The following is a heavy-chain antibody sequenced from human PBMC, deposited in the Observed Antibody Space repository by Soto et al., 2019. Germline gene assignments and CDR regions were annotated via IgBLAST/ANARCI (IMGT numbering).Heavy chain of an antibody. CDR3: ARDRGSNGSSWFNYYYYYYGMDV. Sequence: GGSLRLSCAASGFTFSSYWMSWVRQAPGKGLEWVANIKQDGSEKYYVDSVKGRFTISRDNAKNSLYLQMNSLRAEDTAVYYCARDRGSNGSSWFNYYYYYYGMDVWGQGTTVTVSS. J-gene: IGHJ6*02. V-gene: IGHV3-7*03. CDR2: IKQDGSEK. D-gene: IGHD6-6*01. CDR1: GFTFSSYW.